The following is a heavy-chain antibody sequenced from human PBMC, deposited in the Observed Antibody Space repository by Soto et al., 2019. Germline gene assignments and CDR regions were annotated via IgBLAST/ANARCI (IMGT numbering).Heavy chain of an antibody. CDR2: INAGNGDT. Sequence: ASVKVSCRASRYSFTTYALHWVRQAPGQRLEWMGWINAGNGDTKYSEKFQGRVTITRDTSANTAYMELSSLRSEDTSVYYCARDPGTGAALRAYHLDYWGQGTLVTVSS. CDR1: RYSFTTYA. CDR3: ARDPGTGAALRAYHLDY. V-gene: IGHV1-3*01. D-gene: IGHD1-1*01. J-gene: IGHJ4*02.